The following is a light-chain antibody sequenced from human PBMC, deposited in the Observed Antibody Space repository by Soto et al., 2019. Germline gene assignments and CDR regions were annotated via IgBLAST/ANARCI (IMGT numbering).Light chain of an antibody. V-gene: IGKV1-5*02. CDR2: GAS. J-gene: IGKJ1*01. CDR1: QSVSDW. CDR3: EHYNSYPWT. Sequence: DIQMTQSPSTLSASVGDRVTIVCRASQSVSDWLAWYQQRPGKAPKVLIYGASSLESGVPSRFSGSGSGTEFALSISSLQPDDFAAYYCEHYNSYPWTFGQGTKVEIK.